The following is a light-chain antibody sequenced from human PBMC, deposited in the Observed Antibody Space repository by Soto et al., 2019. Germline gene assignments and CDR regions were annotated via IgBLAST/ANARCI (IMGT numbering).Light chain of an antibody. Sequence: QLVLTQSPSAXXXXXXSXQLTCTLSSGHSSYAIAWHQKQPEKGPRYLMKVNSDGSHNKGDGIPDRFSGSSSGAERYLTISSLQSEDEADYFCQTWGTGTVVFGGGTKVTVL. J-gene: IGLJ2*01. CDR3: QTWGTGTVV. V-gene: IGLV4-69*01. CDR2: VNSDGSH. CDR1: SGHSSYA.